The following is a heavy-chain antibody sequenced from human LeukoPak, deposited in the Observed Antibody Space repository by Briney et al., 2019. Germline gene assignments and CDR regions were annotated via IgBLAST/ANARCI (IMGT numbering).Heavy chain of an antibody. Sequence: PSETLSLTCTVSGGSISSSSYYWGWIRQPPGKGLEWIGSIYYSGSTYYNPSLKSRVTISVDTSKNQFSLKLSSVTAADTAVYYWGRGEAAAPGDCSFDLGAGAPVVIVPP. CDR1: GGSISSSSYY. V-gene: IGHV4-39*07. CDR2: IYYSGST. D-gene: IGHD6-25*01. J-gene: IGHJ2*01. CDR3: GRGEAAAPGDCSFDL.